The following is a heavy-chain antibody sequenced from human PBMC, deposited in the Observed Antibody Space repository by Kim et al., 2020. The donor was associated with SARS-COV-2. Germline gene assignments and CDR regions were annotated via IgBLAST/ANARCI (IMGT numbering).Heavy chain of an antibody. D-gene: IGHD3-3*01. CDR3: AKDEFGAPNKFDY. CDR2: ISTDGTIK. J-gene: IGHJ4*02. V-gene: IGHV3-30*18. Sequence: GGSLRLSCAASGFTFSHYGMQWIRQAPGKGLEWVAFISTDGTIKYYGDSVKGRFTISRDSSKNTVYLQMNSLRPDDTAVYFCAKDEFGAPNKFDYWGQGTLVTVSS. CDR1: GFTFSHYG.